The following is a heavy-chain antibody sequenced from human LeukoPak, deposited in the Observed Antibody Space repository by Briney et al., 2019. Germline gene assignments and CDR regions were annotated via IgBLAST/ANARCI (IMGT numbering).Heavy chain of an antibody. V-gene: IGHV3-23*01. CDR3: AKSSGESYFDY. D-gene: IGHD1-26*01. CDR2: ISGSGGST. CDR1: GFTFSSYA. J-gene: IGHJ4*02. Sequence: GGSLRLSCAASGFTFSSYAMSWVRQAPGKGLEWVSVISGSGGSTYYAASVKGRFTVSRDNSKNTLYLQMNSLRAEDTAVYYCAKSSGESYFDYWGQGTLVTVSS.